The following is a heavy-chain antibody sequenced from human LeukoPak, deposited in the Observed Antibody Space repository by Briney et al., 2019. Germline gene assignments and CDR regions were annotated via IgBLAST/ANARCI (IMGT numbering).Heavy chain of an antibody. V-gene: IGHV3-7*01. CDR3: AREGGDYGDYFDY. Sequence: GGSLRLSCAASGFTFSSYWMSWVRQAPGKGLEWVANIKQDGSEKYYVDSVKGRFTISRDNAKNSLYPQMNSLRAEDTAVYYCAREGGDYGDYFDYWGQGTLVTVSS. D-gene: IGHD4-17*01. CDR1: GFTFSSYW. J-gene: IGHJ4*02. CDR2: IKQDGSEK.